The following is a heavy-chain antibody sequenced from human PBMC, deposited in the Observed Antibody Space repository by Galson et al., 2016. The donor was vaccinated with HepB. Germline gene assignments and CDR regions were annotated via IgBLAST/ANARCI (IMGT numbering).Heavy chain of an antibody. V-gene: IGHV1-69*06. D-gene: IGHD3-16*01. Sequence: VSCKASGDALRNLAINWVRQAPGQGLEWMGGIVPIIGTGNYAQKFQDRLTIVADKSTRPNYMELRSLRSEDTAVYYFAREGDGAYFDYWGQGTLVSVSS. CDR1: GDALRNLA. J-gene: IGHJ4*02. CDR3: AREGDGAYFDY. CDR2: IVPIIGTG.